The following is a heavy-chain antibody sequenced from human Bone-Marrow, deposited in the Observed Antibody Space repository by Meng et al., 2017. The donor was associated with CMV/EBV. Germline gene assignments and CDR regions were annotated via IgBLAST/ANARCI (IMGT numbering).Heavy chain of an antibody. J-gene: IGHJ4*02. CDR3: AKDRGAIAVAGTGFDY. D-gene: IGHD6-19*01. Sequence: GGSLRLSCAAPGFTFSSYGMHWVRQAPGKGREWVAFIRYDGSNKYYADSVKGRFTISRDNSKNTLYLQMNRLRAEDTAVYYCAKDRGAIAVAGTGFDYWGQGTLVTVSS. CDR2: IRYDGSNK. V-gene: IGHV3-30*02. CDR1: GFTFSSYG.